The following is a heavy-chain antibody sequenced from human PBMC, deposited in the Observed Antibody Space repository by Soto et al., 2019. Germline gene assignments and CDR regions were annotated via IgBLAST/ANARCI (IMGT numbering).Heavy chain of an antibody. CDR2: ISGSGGST. CDR3: AKDWSLTTVTTNFDY. CDR1: GFTFSSYA. D-gene: IGHD4-4*01. J-gene: IGHJ4*02. V-gene: IGHV3-23*01. Sequence: GGSLRLSCAASGFTFSSYAMSWVRQAPGKGLEWVSAISGSGGSTYYADSVKGRFTISRDNSKNTLYLQMNSLRAEDTAVYYCAKDWSLTTVTTNFDYWGQGTLVTVSS.